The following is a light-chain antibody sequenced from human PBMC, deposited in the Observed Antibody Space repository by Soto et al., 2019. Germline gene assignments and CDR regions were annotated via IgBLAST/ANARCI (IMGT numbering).Light chain of an antibody. CDR1: QSIRNSY. J-gene: IGKJ1*01. Sequence: EIVLTQSPGTLSLSPGERATLSCRATQSIRNSYLAWYQQKPGQAPRLLIYGISSRATGIPDRFSGSGSGTDLTLTISRLEPEDFVVYYCQQYGGSPRTFGQGTKVQIK. V-gene: IGKV3-20*01. CDR3: QQYGGSPRT. CDR2: GIS.